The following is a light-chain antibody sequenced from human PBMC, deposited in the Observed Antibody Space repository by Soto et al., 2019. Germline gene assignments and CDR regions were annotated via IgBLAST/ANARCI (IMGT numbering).Light chain of an antibody. CDR1: QSVSSK. J-gene: IGKJ4*01. CDR2: GAS. CDR3: QQYNNWPSLT. Sequence: EIVMTQSPATLSVSPGERATLSCRASQSVSSKLAWYQQKPGQAPRLLIYGASTRATGIPARFSGSGSGTEFTLTISSLQSEDFAVYYYQQYNNWPSLTFGRGTRVEIK. V-gene: IGKV3-15*01.